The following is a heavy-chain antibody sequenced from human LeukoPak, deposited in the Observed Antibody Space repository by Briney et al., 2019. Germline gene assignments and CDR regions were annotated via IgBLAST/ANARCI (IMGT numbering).Heavy chain of an antibody. CDR3: AKDLPLYCGGDCYTNAIDY. V-gene: IGHV3-30*02. J-gene: IGHJ4*02. Sequence: GGSLRLSCAASGFTFSSYSMNWFRQAPGKGLEWVAFIRYDGSNKYYADSVKGRFTISRDNSKNTLYLQMNSLRAEDTAVYYCAKDLPLYCGGDCYTNAIDYWGQGTLVTVSS. D-gene: IGHD2-21*01. CDR2: IRYDGSNK. CDR1: GFTFSSYS.